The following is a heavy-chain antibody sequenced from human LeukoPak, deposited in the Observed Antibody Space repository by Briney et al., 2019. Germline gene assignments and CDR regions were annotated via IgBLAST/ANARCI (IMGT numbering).Heavy chain of an antibody. Sequence: SETLSLTCTVSGGSISSYYWSWLRQPPGKGLEWIGYIYYSGSTNYNPSLKSRVTISVDTSKNQFSLKLSSVTAADTAVYYCARVSAAAPYYFDYWGQGTLVTVSS. J-gene: IGHJ4*02. CDR3: ARVSAAAPYYFDY. D-gene: IGHD6-13*01. V-gene: IGHV4-59*01. CDR2: IYYSGST. CDR1: GGSISSYY.